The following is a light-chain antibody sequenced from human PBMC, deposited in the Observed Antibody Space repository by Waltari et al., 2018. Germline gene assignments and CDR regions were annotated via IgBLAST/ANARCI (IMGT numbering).Light chain of an antibody. CDR3: QHYLRLPVT. CDR2: GAS. CDR1: ASVSRA. J-gene: IGKJ1*01. V-gene: IGKV3-20*01. Sequence: EIVLTQSPGTLSLSVGERATVSCRASASVSRALAWYQQKPGQAPSLRIYGASTRATGIPTRFSGSGCGTDFSLTISRLEPDDFAVYYCQHYLRLPVTFGQGTTVEI.